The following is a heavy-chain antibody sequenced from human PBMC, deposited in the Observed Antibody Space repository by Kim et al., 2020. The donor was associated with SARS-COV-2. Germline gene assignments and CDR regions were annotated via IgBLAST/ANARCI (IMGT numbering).Heavy chain of an antibody. Sequence: GGSLRLSCVASGITLTTSWIHWVRQAPGKGLVWVSRIKSDGSVRSYADFVKGRISVSRDNAKNTLHLQMYSLTVEGTALYYCVRSLADDAFGVWGQRTLVVVSS. D-gene: IGHD3-16*02. J-gene: IGHJ3*01. CDR2: IKSDGSVR. CDR3: VRSLADDAFGV. CDR1: GITLTTSW. V-gene: IGHV3-74*01.